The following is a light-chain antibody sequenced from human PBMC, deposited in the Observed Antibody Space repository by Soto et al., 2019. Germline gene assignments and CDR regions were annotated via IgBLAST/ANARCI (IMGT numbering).Light chain of an antibody. Sequence: DIQLTQSPTFLSASVGDRVTITCRASQGISTDLAWYQQKPGRAPQLLVYAASSLQSGVSSRFSGRRSGTEFTLTVSSLHPEDVATYYCQQLNIYPSTFGPGTKVHI. J-gene: IGKJ3*01. V-gene: IGKV1-9*01. CDR3: QQLNIYPST. CDR2: AAS. CDR1: QGISTD.